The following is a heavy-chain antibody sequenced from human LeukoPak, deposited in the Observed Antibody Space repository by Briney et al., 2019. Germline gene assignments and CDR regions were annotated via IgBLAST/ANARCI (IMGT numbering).Heavy chain of an antibody. CDR3: ASPGYCSGSICYSGYFQH. CDR1: GFTVSSNY. Sequence: PGGSLRLSCAASGFTVSSNYMSWVRQAPGKGLEWVSVVYYGGSTYYADSVKGRFTISRDNSKNTLYLQMNSLRAEDTAVYYCASPGYCSGSICYSGYFQHWGQGTLVTVSS. CDR2: VYYGGST. J-gene: IGHJ1*01. D-gene: IGHD2-15*01. V-gene: IGHV3-53*01.